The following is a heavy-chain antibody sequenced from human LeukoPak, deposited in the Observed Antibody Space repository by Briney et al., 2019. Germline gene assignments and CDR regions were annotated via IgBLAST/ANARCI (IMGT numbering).Heavy chain of an antibody. CDR1: GFTFSSYG. CDR2: ISYDGSNK. V-gene: IGHV3-30*18. J-gene: IGHJ5*02. Sequence: GGSLRLSCAASGFTFSSYGMHWVRQAPGKGLEWVAVISYDGSNKYYADSVKGRFTISRDNSKNTLYLQMNSLRAEDTAVYYCAKEYSSSSEWDVRPAHWFDPWGQGTLVTVSS. CDR3: AKEYSSSSEWDVRPAHWFDP. D-gene: IGHD6-6*01.